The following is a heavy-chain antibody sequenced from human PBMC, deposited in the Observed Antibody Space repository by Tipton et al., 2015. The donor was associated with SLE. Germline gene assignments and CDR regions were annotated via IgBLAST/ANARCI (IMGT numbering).Heavy chain of an antibody. V-gene: IGHV4-61*02. CDR1: GGSISSSYYY. D-gene: IGHD7-27*01. J-gene: IGHJ5*02. CDR3: ARVFLGIWFDP. Sequence: TLSLTCTVSGGSISSSYYYWTWIWQPAGKGLEWIGRIYASGSTKYNPSLKSRVTISVDTSKNQFSLKLSSVTAADTAVYYCARVFLGIWFDPWGQGTLVTVSS. CDR2: IYASGST.